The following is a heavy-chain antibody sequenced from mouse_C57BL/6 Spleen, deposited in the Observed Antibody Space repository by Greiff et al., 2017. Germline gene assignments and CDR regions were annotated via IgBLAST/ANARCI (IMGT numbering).Heavy chain of an antibody. V-gene: IGHV5-4*01. Sequence: EVQLVESGGGLVKPGGSLKLSCAASGFTFSSYAMSWVRQTPEKRLEWVATISDGGSYTYYPDNVKGRFTISRDNAKNNLYLQMSHLKSEDTAMYYCARDPPYYGSSLYYFDYWGQGTTLTVSS. CDR1: GFTFSSYA. CDR2: ISDGGSYT. D-gene: IGHD1-1*01. CDR3: ARDPPYYGSSLYYFDY. J-gene: IGHJ2*01.